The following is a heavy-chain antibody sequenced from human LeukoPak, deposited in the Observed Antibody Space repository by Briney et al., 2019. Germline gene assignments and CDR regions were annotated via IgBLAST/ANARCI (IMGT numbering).Heavy chain of an antibody. CDR2: IYYSGST. CDR1: GGSISSYY. D-gene: IGHD5-12*01. CDR3: ARLIIVATGTLGWFDP. Sequence: SETLSLTCTVSGGSISSYYWSWIRQPPGKGLEWIGYIYYSGSTNYNPSLKSRVTISVDTSKNQFSLKLSSVTAADTAVYYRARLIIVATGTLGWFDPWGQGTLVTVSS. J-gene: IGHJ5*02. V-gene: IGHV4-59*08.